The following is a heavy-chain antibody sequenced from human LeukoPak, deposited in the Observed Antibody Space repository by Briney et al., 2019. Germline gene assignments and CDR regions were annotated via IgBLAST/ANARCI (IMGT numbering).Heavy chain of an antibody. D-gene: IGHD6-13*01. CDR3: ARNSSSWNSYYYYGMDV. CDR2: IYYSWST. J-gene: IGHJ6*02. Sequence: SETLSLTCTVSVGSISSYYWRWIRQPPGKGLEWIGYIYYSWSTNYNPSLKSRVTISVDTSKNQFSLKLSSVTDADTAVYYCARNSSSWNSYYYYGMDVWGQGTTVTVSS. V-gene: IGHV4-59*08. CDR1: VGSISSYY.